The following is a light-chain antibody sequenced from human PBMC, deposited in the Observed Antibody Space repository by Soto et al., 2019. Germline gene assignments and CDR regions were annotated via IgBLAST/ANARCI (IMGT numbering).Light chain of an antibody. CDR1: QGISSY. V-gene: IGKV1-8*01. Sequence: AIRMTPSPSSLSASTGDRVTITCRASQGISSYLAWYQQTPGKAPKILIYAGSTLQSGVPSRFIVSGLVTDFTLTISSLQPEDFATYYYQHSYSAPVTFGGGTKVDIK. J-gene: IGKJ4*01. CDR3: QHSYSAPVT. CDR2: AGS.